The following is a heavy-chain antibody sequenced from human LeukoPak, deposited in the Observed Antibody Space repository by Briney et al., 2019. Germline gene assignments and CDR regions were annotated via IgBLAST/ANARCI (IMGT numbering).Heavy chain of an antibody. V-gene: IGHV3-48*03. D-gene: IGHD6-13*01. CDR3: VRPDSGSRLD. J-gene: IGHJ4*02. Sequence: PGGSLRLSCAASGFTFSSYEMNWVRQAPGKGLEWVSYISSGALTIFYADSVKGRFTISRDNAKNSLFLQMSGLRVEDTAVYYCVRPDSGSRLDWGQGTLVTVSS. CDR1: GFTFSSYE. CDR2: ISSGALTI.